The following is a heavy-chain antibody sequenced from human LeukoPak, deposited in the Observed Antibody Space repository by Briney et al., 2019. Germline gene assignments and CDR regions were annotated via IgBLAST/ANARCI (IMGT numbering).Heavy chain of an antibody. CDR1: GGTFSSYA. V-gene: IGHV1-69*13. Sequence: ASVKVSCKASGGTFSSYAISWVRQAPGQGLEWMGGIIPIFGTANYAQKFQGRVTITADEFTSTAYMELSSLRSEDTAVYYCARRNYDSSGYYYGYWGQGTLVTVSS. CDR3: ARRNYDSSGYYYGY. CDR2: IIPIFGTA. D-gene: IGHD3-22*01. J-gene: IGHJ4*02.